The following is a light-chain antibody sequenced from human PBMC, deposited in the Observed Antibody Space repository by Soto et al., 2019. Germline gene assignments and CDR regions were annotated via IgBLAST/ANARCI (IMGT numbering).Light chain of an antibody. CDR1: QSISVW. J-gene: IGKJ1*01. CDR2: KAS. Sequence: DIQMTHSNSTLSASVGERVTITCRASQSISVWLAWYQQKAGKAPNLLIYKASRLESGVPSRFSGSGSETEFTLTISGLQPGDSATYYCQQYNSYSPTFGQGTKVDIK. V-gene: IGKV1-5*03. CDR3: QQYNSYSPT.